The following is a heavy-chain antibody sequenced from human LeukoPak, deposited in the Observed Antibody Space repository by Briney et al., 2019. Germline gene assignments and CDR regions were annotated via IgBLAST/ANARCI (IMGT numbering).Heavy chain of an antibody. Sequence: PGGSLRLSCAASGFTFDDYTMHWVRQAPGKGLEWVSLISWDGGSTYYADSVKGRFTISRDNAKNSLYLQMNSLRAEDTAVYYCARPYYYDSSGYYGYWGQGTLVTVSS. CDR1: GFTFDDYT. CDR3: ARPYYYDSSGYYGY. CDR2: ISWDGGST. D-gene: IGHD3-22*01. J-gene: IGHJ4*02. V-gene: IGHV3-43*01.